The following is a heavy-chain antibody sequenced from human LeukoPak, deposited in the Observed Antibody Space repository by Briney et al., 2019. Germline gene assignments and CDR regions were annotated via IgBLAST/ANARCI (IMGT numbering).Heavy chain of an antibody. CDR1: GGSISSYY. D-gene: IGHD6-19*01. V-gene: IGHV4-59*01. Sequence: SETLSLTCTVSGGSISSYYWSWIRQPPGKGLEWIGYIYYSGSTNYNLSLKSRVTISVDTSKNQFSLKLSSVTAADTAVYYCARFIAVAGTFYYGMDVWGQGTTVTVSS. J-gene: IGHJ6*02. CDR2: IYYSGST. CDR3: ARFIAVAGTFYYGMDV.